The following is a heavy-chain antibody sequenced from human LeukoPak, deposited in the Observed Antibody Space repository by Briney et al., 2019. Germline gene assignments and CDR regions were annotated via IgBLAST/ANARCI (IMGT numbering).Heavy chain of an antibody. V-gene: IGHV3-30*02. CDR1: GFTFSNYG. CDR3: AKTLTDYCSGGSCYSGSYYFDY. CDR2: IRSDGSNT. J-gene: IGHJ4*02. Sequence: PGGSLRLSCAASGFTFSNYGMHWVRQAPGKGLEWVAFIRSDGSNTYYADSVKGRFTISRDNSKSTLYLQMNSLRAEDTAVYYCAKTLTDYCSGGSCYSGSYYFDYWGQGTLVTVSS. D-gene: IGHD2-15*01.